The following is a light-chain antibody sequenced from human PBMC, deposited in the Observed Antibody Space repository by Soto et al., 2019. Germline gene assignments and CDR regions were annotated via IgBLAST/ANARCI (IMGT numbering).Light chain of an antibody. Sequence: QSVLTQPPSASGTPGQTVTISCSGSSPNIGSNYVSWYQLLPGTAPKLLIYRYSQRPSGVPDRFSGSKSGTSASLAISGLRSEDEGDYYCLAWDDSLEGWVFGGGTKLTVL. J-gene: IGLJ3*02. CDR2: RYS. CDR3: LAWDDSLEGWV. V-gene: IGLV1-47*01. CDR1: SPNIGSNY.